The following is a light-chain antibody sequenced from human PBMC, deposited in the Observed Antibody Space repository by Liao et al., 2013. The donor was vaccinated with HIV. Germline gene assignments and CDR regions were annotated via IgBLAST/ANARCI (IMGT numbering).Light chain of an antibody. Sequence: SYEVTQAPSVSVSPGQSATITCSGDKLGDKYVSWYQQRPGQSPVLVIYQDNKRPSGIPERFSGSNSGNTATLTISGTQAMDEADYYCQAWDSTIAYVFGTGTKVTVL. CDR2: QDN. J-gene: IGLJ1*01. CDR1: KLGDKY. V-gene: IGLV3-1*01. CDR3: QAWDSTIAYV.